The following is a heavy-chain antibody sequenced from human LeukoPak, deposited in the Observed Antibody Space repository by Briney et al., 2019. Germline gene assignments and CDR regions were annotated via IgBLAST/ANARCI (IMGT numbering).Heavy chain of an antibody. CDR1: GGSFSGYY. CDR2: INHSGST. J-gene: IGHJ4*02. Sequence: SETLSLTCAVYGGSFSGYYWSWIRQPPGKGLEWIGEINHSGSTNYNPSLKSRVTISVDTSKNQFSLKLSSVTAADTAVYYCARGLGREVDYDILTGYKSPSEFDYWGQGTLVTVSS. CDR3: ARGLGREVDYDILTGYKSPSEFDY. D-gene: IGHD3-9*01. V-gene: IGHV4-34*01.